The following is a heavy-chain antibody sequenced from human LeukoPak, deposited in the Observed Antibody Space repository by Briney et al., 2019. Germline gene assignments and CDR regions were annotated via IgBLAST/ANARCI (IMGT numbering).Heavy chain of an antibody. J-gene: IGHJ4*02. Sequence: SETLSLTCTVSGDSISSYYWSWIRQPAGTGLEWIGRIYTSGSTNYNPPLKSRVTMSVDTSKNQFSLKLSSVTAADTAVYYCARAYGSGSYVIDYWGQGTLVTVSS. V-gene: IGHV4-4*07. CDR3: ARAYGSGSYVIDY. CDR2: IYTSGST. CDR1: GDSISSYY. D-gene: IGHD3-10*01.